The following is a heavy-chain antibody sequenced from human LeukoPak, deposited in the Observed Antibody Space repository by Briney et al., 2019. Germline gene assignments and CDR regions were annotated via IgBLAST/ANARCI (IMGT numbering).Heavy chain of an antibody. CDR2: INHNSGGT. V-gene: IGHV1-2*06. Sequence: ASVKVFCKASGYTFSGYYMLWVRQAPGQGLEWMGRINHNSGGTNYAQKVQCRGTTTRDTSISTAYMELSRLRSDDTAVYYCARDYYDSSGGFDYWGQGTLVTVSS. CDR3: ARDYYDSSGGFDY. J-gene: IGHJ4*02. CDR1: GYTFSGYY. D-gene: IGHD3-22*01.